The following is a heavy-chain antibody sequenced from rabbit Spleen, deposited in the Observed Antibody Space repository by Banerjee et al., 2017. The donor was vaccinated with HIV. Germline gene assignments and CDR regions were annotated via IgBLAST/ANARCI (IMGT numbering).Heavy chain of an antibody. CDR2: IYAGSSGNT. Sequence: QSLEESGGGLVQPEGSLALTCKASGFSFSSSDYICWVRQAPGKGLEWIGCIYAGSSGNTYYPDLGKGPIPNSKTPSTQVNLQMAHLAGAEPATYFFCGGPCSGGFNDWGFNLWGPGTLVTVS. CDR3: CGGPCSGGFNDWGFNL. J-gene: IGHJ4*01. V-gene: IGHV1S40*01. D-gene: IGHD3-3*01. CDR1: GFSFSSSDY.